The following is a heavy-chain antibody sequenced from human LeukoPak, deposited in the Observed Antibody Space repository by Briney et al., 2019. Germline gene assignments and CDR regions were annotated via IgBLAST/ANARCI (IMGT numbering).Heavy chain of an antibody. CDR1: GYTFTSYD. J-gene: IGHJ4*02. CDR3: ARGVYPPYYDILTGYYLDY. D-gene: IGHD3-9*01. V-gene: IGHV1-8*01. CDR2: MNPNSGNT. Sequence: ASVEVSCKASGYTFTSYDINWVRQATGQGLEWMGWMNPNSGNTGYAQKFQGRVTMTRNTSISTAYMELSGLRSEDTAVYYCARGVYPPYYDILTGYYLDYWGQGTLVTVSS.